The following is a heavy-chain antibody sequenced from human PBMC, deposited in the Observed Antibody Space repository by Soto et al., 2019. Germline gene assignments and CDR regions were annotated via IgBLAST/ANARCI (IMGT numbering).Heavy chain of an antibody. Sequence: PSQTLSLTCAISGDSVSNNSVAWNWIRQSPSRGLEWLGRIYYRSKWYNDYAVSVESRIIINPDTSRNQLSLQLNSMTPEDTAVYYCAGGAAVGLAGTTMDVWGQGTMVTVSS. V-gene: IGHV6-1*01. CDR2: IYYRSKWYN. D-gene: IGHD1-1*01. J-gene: IGHJ6*02. CDR1: GDSVSNNSVA. CDR3: AGGAAVGLAGTTMDV.